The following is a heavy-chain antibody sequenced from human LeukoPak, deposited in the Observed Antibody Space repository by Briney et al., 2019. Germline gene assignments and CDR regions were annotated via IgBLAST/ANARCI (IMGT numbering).Heavy chain of an antibody. CDR2: IIPIFGTA. J-gene: IGHJ4*02. CDR1: GGSFSSYA. V-gene: IGHV1-69*06. CDR3: ARDSLPPAYCGGDCPMFDY. Sequence: SVKVSCKACGGSFSSYASSWVRQAPGQGLEWVGGIIPIFGTANYAQKFQRRETITADKSTCTAYMELSSLRSEDTAVYYCARDSLPPAYCGGDCPMFDYWGQGTLVTVSS. D-gene: IGHD2-21*02.